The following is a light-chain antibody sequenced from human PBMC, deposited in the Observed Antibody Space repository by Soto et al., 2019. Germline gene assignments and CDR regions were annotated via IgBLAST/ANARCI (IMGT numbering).Light chain of an antibody. CDR1: QSLLHSNGYNY. J-gene: IGKJ5*01. V-gene: IGKV2-28*01. CDR3: MQALQTPVT. Sequence: DIVMTQSPLSLPVTPGEPASISCRSSQSLLHSNGYNYLDWYLQKPGQSPHLLIYLVSNRASGVPDRFSGSGSGTEFTLKISRVEADDVGVYYCMQALQTPVTFGQGTRLEIK. CDR2: LVS.